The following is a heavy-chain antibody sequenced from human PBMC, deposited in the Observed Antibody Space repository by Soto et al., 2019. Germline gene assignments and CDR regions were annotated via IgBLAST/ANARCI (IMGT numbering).Heavy chain of an antibody. CDR1: GFTFSSYG. D-gene: IGHD7-27*01. J-gene: IGHJ6*02. CDR3: AKVHWVGNYYYGMDV. Sequence: GGSLRLSCAASGFTFSSYGMHWVRQAPGKGLEWVAVISYDGSNKYYADSVKGRFTISRDNSKNTLYLQMNSLRAEDTAVYYCAKVHWVGNYYYGMDVWGQGTTVTVSS. CDR2: ISYDGSNK. V-gene: IGHV3-30*18.